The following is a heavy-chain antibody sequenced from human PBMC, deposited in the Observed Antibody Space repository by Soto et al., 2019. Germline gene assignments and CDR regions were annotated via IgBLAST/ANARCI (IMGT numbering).Heavy chain of an antibody. V-gene: IGHV2-5*02. Sequence: QITLKESGPPVVKPTQTLTLTCTFSGFSLSTSGVGVGWIRQPPGKALEWLALIFWDDDKRFSPSLKSRLTXXXXXXXXXXXXXXXXVDPVDTATYYCTHGNRYFQHWGQGTLVTVSS. D-gene: IGHD5-18*01. CDR2: IFWDDDK. CDR1: GFSLSTSGVG. CDR3: THGNRYFQH. J-gene: IGHJ1*01.